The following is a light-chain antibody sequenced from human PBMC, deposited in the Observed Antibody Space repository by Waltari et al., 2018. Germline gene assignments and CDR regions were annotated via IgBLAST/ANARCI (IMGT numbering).Light chain of an antibody. J-gene: IGKJ1*01. Sequence: CRASHSVGRALAWYQQKPGQAPRLLIYDASSRATGISDKFSGSGSGTDFSLTISRVEPEDFAVYFCQMYVRLPVTFGQGTKVEVK. V-gene: IGKV3-20*01. CDR2: DAS. CDR1: HSVGRA. CDR3: QMYVRLPVT.